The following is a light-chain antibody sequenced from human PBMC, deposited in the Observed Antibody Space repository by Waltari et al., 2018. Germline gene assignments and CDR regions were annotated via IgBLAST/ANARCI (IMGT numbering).Light chain of an antibody. Sequence: QSVLTQPPSASGTPGQRVTISCSGRAPTIGGNLVHWYQQPPGKAPKLLIYRSDQRPSGVPDRFSASKTGTSASLAISGLQSEDEADYFCASWDDSLNGHWVFGGGTKVTVL. V-gene: IGLV1-44*01. J-gene: IGLJ3*02. CDR3: ASWDDSLNGHWV. CDR2: RSD. CDR1: APTIGGNL.